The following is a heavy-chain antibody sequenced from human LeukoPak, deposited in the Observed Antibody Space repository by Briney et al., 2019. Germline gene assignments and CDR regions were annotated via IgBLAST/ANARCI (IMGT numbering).Heavy chain of an antibody. CDR1: GFSISDYY. D-gene: IGHD3-3*01. Sequence: GGSLRLSCIASGFSISDYYMSWVRQSPGKGLHWVSYISGSGTTTYYADSVKGRFTISRDNAKNSLYLQMNSLRAEDTAVYYCARDGVGFDYWGQGTLVTVSS. J-gene: IGHJ4*02. CDR3: ARDGVGFDY. CDR2: ISGSGTTT. V-gene: IGHV3-11*04.